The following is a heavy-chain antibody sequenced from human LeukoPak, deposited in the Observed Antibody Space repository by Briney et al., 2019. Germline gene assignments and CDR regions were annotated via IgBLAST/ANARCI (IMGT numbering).Heavy chain of an antibody. CDR1: GYTFTSYG. D-gene: IGHD4-17*01. Sequence: GASVKVSCKASGYTFTSYGISWVRQAPGQGLEWMGWINPNSGGTNYAQKFQGRVTMTRDTSISTAYMELSRLRSDDTAVYYCARGKTYGDYVDYWGQGTLVTVSS. CDR2: INPNSGGT. V-gene: IGHV1-2*02. J-gene: IGHJ4*02. CDR3: ARGKTYGDYVDY.